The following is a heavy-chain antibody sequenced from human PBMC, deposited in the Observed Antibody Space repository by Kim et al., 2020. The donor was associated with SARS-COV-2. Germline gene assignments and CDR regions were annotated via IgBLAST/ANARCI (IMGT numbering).Heavy chain of an antibody. CDR2: IRGDEGEG. Sequence: GGSLRLSCAASGFTFSTYWMSWVRQAPGKGLEWVANIRGDEGEGYYVDSVKGRFTITRDNAKDSLYLQMNSLRAEDTAVYYCASTDNLPVAGAFWGQGTMVIVSS. CDR3: ASTDNLPVAGAF. CDR1: GFTFSTYW. V-gene: IGHV3-7*03. D-gene: IGHD6-19*01. J-gene: IGHJ3*01.